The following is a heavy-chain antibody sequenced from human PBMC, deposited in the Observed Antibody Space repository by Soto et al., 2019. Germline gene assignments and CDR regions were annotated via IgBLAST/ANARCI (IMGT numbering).Heavy chain of an antibody. CDR2: ISSSGSTI. D-gene: IGHD3-9*01. J-gene: IGHJ4*02. V-gene: IGHV3-48*03. CDR1: GFTFSSYE. CDR3: ARAQGDWLLDY. Sequence: VGSLRLSCAASGFTFSSYEMIWVRQAPGKGLEWVSFISSSGSTIYYADSVKGRFSISRDNAKNSLYLQMNSLRAEDTAVYFCARAQGDWLLDYWGQGTLVTVSS.